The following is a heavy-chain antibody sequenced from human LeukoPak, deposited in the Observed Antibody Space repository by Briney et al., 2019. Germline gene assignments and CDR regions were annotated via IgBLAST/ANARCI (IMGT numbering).Heavy chain of an antibody. J-gene: IGHJ5*02. CDR2: IYRSGSP. D-gene: IGHD5-12*01. CDR3: ARCSVNGYDYSWLDP. V-gene: IGHV4-4*07. Sequence: PPETLFDTCTVCGDSPSTYYWSWIRPPAGKGVEGVGRIYRSGSPHYAPSLKSRVTMSVDTSKNTFSLKLTAVTAEDTAVYYCARCSVNGYDYSWLDPWGQGTLVTVSS. CDR1: GDSPSTYY.